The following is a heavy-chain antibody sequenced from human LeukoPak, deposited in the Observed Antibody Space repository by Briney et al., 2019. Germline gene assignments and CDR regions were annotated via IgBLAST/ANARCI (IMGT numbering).Heavy chain of an antibody. CDR3: ARQVGNAYYAAYFDY. V-gene: IGHV5-51*01. J-gene: IGHJ4*02. D-gene: IGHD3-10*01. CDR1: GYNFTNYW. Sequence: GESLKISCKGSGYNFTNYWIGWVRQMPGEGLAWMGIIYPGDSDTRYSPSFQGQVTISADKSISTAYLQWSSLKASDTAMYYCARQVGNAYYAAYFDYWGQGTLVTVSS. CDR2: IYPGDSDT.